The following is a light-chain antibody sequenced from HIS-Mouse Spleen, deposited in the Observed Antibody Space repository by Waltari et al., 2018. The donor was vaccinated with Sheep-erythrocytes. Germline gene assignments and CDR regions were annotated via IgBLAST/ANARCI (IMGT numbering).Light chain of an antibody. CDR1: SSDVGGYNY. V-gene: IGLV2-14*01. CDR3: SSYTSSSTVV. CDR2: EVS. J-gene: IGLJ2*01. Sequence: QSALTQPASVSGSPGQSITISCTGTSSDVGGYNYVSWYQQHPGKAPQLMIYEVSNRPSGVSNRFSGSTSGNTASLTISGLQAEDEADYYCSSYTSSSTVVFGGGTKLTVL.